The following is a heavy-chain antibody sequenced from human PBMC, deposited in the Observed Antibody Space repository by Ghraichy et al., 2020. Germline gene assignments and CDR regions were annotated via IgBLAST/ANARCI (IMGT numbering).Heavy chain of an antibody. J-gene: IGHJ4*02. CDR1: GGSISSGGYY. V-gene: IGHV4-31*03. CDR2: IYYSGST. CDR3: ARDRDRYYFDY. D-gene: IGHD3-16*02. Sequence: SETLSLTCTVSGGSISSGGYYWSWIRQHPGKGLEWIGYIYYSGSTYYNPSLKSRVTISVDTSKNQFSLKLSSVTAADTAVYYCARDRDRYYFDYWGQGTLVTVSS.